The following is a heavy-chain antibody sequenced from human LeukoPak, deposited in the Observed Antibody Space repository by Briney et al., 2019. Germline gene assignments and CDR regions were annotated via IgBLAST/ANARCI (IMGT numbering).Heavy chain of an antibody. D-gene: IGHD4-11*01. CDR3: ARCRGYGNFVSGAFDL. V-gene: IGHV1-18*01. Sequence: ASVKVSCKASGNTYNNYGFNWVRQAPGQGLQWIGWIRTSNDDTKYAQKFQDRVTMTTDTSTATVYMELRNLRSDDTAVYYCARCRGYGNFVSGAFDLWGQGTMVTVSS. CDR1: GNTYNNYG. CDR2: IRTSNDDT. J-gene: IGHJ3*01.